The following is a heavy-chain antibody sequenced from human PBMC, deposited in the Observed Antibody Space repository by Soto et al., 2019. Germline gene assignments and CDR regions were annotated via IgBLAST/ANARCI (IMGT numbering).Heavy chain of an antibody. CDR2: TIPLLNVA. D-gene: IGHD5-12*01. J-gene: IGHJ4*02. Sequence: QVQLVQSGAEVKKPGSSVKVSCKASGGTFSTSTFTWVRQAPGQGLEWMGRTIPLLNVADYAQDFQGRLTTTADKSTSTTYMELTSPTSTNPAVYYCARDSPTGSTFSGYDAIDSWGQGTLVTVS. V-gene: IGHV1-69*08. CDR1: GGTFSTST. CDR3: ARDSPTGSTFSGYDAIDS.